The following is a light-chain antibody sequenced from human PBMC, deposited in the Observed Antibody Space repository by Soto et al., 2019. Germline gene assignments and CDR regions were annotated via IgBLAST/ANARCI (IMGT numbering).Light chain of an antibody. V-gene: IGKV1-39*01. Sequence: DIELTQSPSSLSASVGDIVTITCRASQSISTFLNWYQHKRGKAPKLLIHGASGLQSGVPFRFTGSGSGTDFSLTISGLQPEDSATYYCQQSYSTLLSFGGGTKVDIK. CDR3: QQSYSTLLS. CDR2: GAS. CDR1: QSISTF. J-gene: IGKJ4*01.